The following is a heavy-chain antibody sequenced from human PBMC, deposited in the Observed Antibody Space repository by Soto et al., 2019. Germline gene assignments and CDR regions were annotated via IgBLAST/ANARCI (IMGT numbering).Heavy chain of an antibody. CDR3: AHRVVPSVQYNYNGGHFDY. D-gene: IGHD1-20*01. Sequence: VSGPTLVNPTQTLTLTCTFSGFSLTTGGVGVGWIRQPPGKALEWLVFIYWDDDKRYSPSLQSRLSITKDTSKNQVVLTMTNMDPVDTATYYCAHRVVPSVQYNYNGGHFDYWGPGSLVTVSS. J-gene: IGHJ4*02. CDR2: IYWDDDK. CDR1: GFSLTTGGVG. V-gene: IGHV2-5*02.